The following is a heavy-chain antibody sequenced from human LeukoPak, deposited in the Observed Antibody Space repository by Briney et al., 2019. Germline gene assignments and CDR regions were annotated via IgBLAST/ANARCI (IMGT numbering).Heavy chain of an antibody. CDR1: GFTFSSYW. Sequence: GVSLRLSCAASGFTFSSYWMHWVRQAPGKGLVWVSRFNSDGITTSYADSVKGRFTISRDNAKNTLYLQMNSLRAEDTAVYYCASGKYSYGYYYFDYWGQGALVTVSS. CDR3: ASGKYSYGYYYFDY. V-gene: IGHV3-74*01. J-gene: IGHJ4*02. CDR2: FNSDGITT. D-gene: IGHD5-18*01.